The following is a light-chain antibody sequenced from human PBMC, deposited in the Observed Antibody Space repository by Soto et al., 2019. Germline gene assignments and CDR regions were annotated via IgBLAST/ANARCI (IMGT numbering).Light chain of an antibody. CDR1: QSISSSY. CDR2: GAS. J-gene: IGKJ3*01. Sequence: EIVLTQSPGTLSLSPGERATLSCRASQSISSSYLAWYQPKPGQAPRLLIYGASTRATGIPDRFSGSGSGTDFILTINRLEPEDCAVYYCQQFRTFGPGTKVEIK. CDR3: QQFRT. V-gene: IGKV3-20*01.